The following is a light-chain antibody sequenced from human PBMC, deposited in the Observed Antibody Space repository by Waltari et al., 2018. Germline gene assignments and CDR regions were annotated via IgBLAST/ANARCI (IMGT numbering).Light chain of an antibody. Sequence: EIVMTQSPATLSVYPGERATLSCRASQSVSNNLAWFQHKPGQAPRLLIYGASTRAAGIPARFSGSGSGADFTLTISSLQSEDFALYYCQQFDNLVYTFGQGTKLEIK. CDR3: QQFDNLVYT. V-gene: IGKV3-15*01. CDR1: QSVSNN. CDR2: GAS. J-gene: IGKJ2*01.